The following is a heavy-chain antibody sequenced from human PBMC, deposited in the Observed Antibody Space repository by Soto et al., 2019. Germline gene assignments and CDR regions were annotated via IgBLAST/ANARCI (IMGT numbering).Heavy chain of an antibody. V-gene: IGHV3-21*01. Sequence: GGSLRLSCAASGFTFRSYSMNWVRQAPGKGLEWVSSISSSSSYIYYADSVKGRFTISRDNAKNSLYLQMNSLRAEDTAVYYCARESELAPFDYWGQGTLVTVSS. D-gene: IGHD1-26*01. CDR1: GFTFRSYS. CDR2: ISSSSSYI. J-gene: IGHJ4*02. CDR3: ARESELAPFDY.